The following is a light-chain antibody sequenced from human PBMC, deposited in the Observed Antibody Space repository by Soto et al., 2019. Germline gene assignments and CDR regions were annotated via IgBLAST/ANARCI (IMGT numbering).Light chain of an antibody. CDR2: EVT. CDR1: SSDIGGYNY. CDR3: SSHAGSNSLL. V-gene: IGLV2-8*01. J-gene: IGLJ2*01. Sequence: QSALTQPPSASGSPGQSVTISCTGTSSDIGGYNYVSWYQQHPGEAPKLMIYEVTKRPSGVPDRFSGFKSGNTASLTVSGLQAEDEADYFCSSHAGSNSLLFGGWTKLTVL.